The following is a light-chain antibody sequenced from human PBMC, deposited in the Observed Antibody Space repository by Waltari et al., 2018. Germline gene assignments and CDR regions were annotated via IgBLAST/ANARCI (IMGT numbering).Light chain of an antibody. Sequence: SYVLTQPPSLSVSPGQTARITCSGDALPKQYGFWYQQKPGQAPVIIIYNDKERPSAIPDRFSGSSSGTTVTLIISGVRAEDEADYYCQSIDASGVYYVFGGGTKLTVL. J-gene: IGLJ1*01. CDR1: ALPKQY. CDR3: QSIDASGVYYV. V-gene: IGLV3-25*03. CDR2: NDK.